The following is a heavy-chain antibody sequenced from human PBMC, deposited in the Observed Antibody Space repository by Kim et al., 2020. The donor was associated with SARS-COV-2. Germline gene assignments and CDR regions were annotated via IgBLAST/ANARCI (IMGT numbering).Heavy chain of an antibody. J-gene: IGHJ6*02. CDR2: ISYDGSNK. CDR3: ACDTYSYGSARFYYYYGMDV. Sequence: GGSLRLSCAASGFTFSSYAMHWVRQAPGKGLEWVAVISYDGSNKYYADSVKGRFTISRDNSKNTLNPQMNSPRVEDTAVYYCACDTYSYGSARFYYYYGMDVWGQGTTVTVSS. CDR1: GFTFSSYA. D-gene: IGHD3-10*01. V-gene: IGHV3-30-3*01.